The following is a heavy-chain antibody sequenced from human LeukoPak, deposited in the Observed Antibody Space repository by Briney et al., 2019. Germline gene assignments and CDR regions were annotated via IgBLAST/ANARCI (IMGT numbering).Heavy chain of an antibody. CDR3: ASFMIRGVRADP. V-gene: IGHV4-34*01. CDR2: INHSGST. D-gene: IGHD3-10*01. CDR1: GGSFSGYY. Sequence: SETLSLTCAVYGGSFSGYYWSWIRQPPGKGLEWIGEINHSGSTNYNPSLKSRVTISVDTSKNQFSLKLSSVTAADTAVYYCASFMIRGVRADPWGPGTLVTVSS. J-gene: IGHJ5*02.